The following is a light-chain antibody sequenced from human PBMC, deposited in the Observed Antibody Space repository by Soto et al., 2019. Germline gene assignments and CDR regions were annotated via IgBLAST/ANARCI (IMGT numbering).Light chain of an antibody. CDR2: GAS. V-gene: IGKV3-15*01. J-gene: IGKJ1*01. Sequence: EIVMTQSPATLSVSPGERATLSCRASQSVSSNLAWYQQKPGQAPRLLIYGASTRATGIPARFSGSGSGTEFTLTISSLQSEDFADYYCQQYNNWPLTFGQGTNVDIK. CDR1: QSVSSN. CDR3: QQYNNWPLT.